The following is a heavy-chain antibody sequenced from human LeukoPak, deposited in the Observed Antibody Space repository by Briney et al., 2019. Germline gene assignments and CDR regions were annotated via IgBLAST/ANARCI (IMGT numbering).Heavy chain of an antibody. D-gene: IGHD6-19*01. CDR2: IKQDGSEK. V-gene: IGHV3-7*03. CDR1: GFTFSSYW. CDR3: ARDYPKQWLSSDY. Sequence: GGSLRLSCAASGFTFSSYWMSWVRQAPGKGLEWVANIKQDGSEKYYVDSVRGRFTISRDNAKNSLYLQMNSLRAEDTAVYYCARDYPKQWLSSDYWGQGTLVTVSS. J-gene: IGHJ4*02.